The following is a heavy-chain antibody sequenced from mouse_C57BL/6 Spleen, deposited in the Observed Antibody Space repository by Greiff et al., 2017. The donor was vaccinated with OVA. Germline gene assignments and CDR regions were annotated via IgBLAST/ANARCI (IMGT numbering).Heavy chain of an antibody. CDR1: GFTFTDYY. Sequence: EVHLVESGGGLVQPGGSLSLSCAASGFTFTDYYMSWVRQPPGKALEWLGFIRNKANGYTTEYSASVKGRFTISRDNSQSILYLQMNALRAEDSATYYCARYSGDAMDYWGQGTSVTVSS. CDR3: ARYSGDAMDY. J-gene: IGHJ4*01. CDR2: IRNKANGYTT. V-gene: IGHV7-3*01.